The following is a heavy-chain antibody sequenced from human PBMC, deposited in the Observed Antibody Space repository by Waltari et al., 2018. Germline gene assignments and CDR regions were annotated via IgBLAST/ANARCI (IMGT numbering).Heavy chain of an antibody. V-gene: IGHV4-34*01. J-gene: IGHJ4*02. Sequence: QVQLQQWGAGLLKPSETLSLTCALYGGSFSGYYWSWIRQPPGKGLEWIGEINHSGSTNYNPSLKSRVTISVDTSKNQFSLKLSSVTAADTAVYYCARAPTLAYWGQGTLVTVSS. CDR3: ARAPTLAY. D-gene: IGHD3-16*01. CDR1: GGSFSGYY. CDR2: INHSGST.